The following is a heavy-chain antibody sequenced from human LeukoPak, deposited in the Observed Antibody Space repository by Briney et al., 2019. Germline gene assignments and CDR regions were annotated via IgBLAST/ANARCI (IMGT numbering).Heavy chain of an antibody. D-gene: IGHD6-13*01. J-gene: IGHJ4*02. V-gene: IGHV4-34*01. CDR3: ARLTAAAGVVY. CDR2: INHSGST. CDR1: GGSFSGYY. Sequence: SETLSLTCAVYGGSFSGYYWSWIRQPPGKGLEWIGEINHSGSTNYNPSLKSRVTISVDTSMNQFSLKLSSVTAADTAVYYCARLTAAAGVVYWGQGTLVTVSS.